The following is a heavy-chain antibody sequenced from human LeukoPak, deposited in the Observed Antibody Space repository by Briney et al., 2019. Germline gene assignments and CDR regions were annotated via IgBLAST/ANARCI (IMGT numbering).Heavy chain of an antibody. CDR2: ISSSSSTI. V-gene: IGHV3-48*01. D-gene: IGHD5-24*01. Sequence: PGGSLRLSCAASGFTFSSYSMNWVRQAPGKGLEWVSYISSSSSTIYYADSVKGRFTISRDNSKNTLYLQMNSLRAEDTAVYYCAKSGYNRFDYWGQGTLVTVSS. CDR1: GFTFSSYS. CDR3: AKSGYNRFDY. J-gene: IGHJ4*02.